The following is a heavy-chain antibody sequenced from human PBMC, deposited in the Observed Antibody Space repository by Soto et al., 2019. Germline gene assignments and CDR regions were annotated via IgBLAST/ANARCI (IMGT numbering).Heavy chain of an antibody. CDR1: GFTFSSYW. CDR3: ARRGSYSNYGMDV. J-gene: IGHJ6*02. Sequence: GGSLRLSCAASGFTFSSYWMHWVRQAPGKGLVWVSRINSDGSSTSYADSVKGRFTISRDNAKNTLYLQMNSLRAEDTAVYYCARRGSYSNYGMDVWGQGTTVTVSS. V-gene: IGHV3-74*01. D-gene: IGHD4-4*01. CDR2: INSDGSST.